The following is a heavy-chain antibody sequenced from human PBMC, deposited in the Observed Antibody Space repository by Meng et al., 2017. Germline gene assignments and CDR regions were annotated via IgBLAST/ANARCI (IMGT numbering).Heavy chain of an antibody. J-gene: IGHJ6*02. D-gene: IGHD5-18*01. Sequence: VKVSCKASGGTFSSYAISWVRQAPGQGLEWMGGIIPIFGTANYAQKFQGRVTITTDESTSTAYMELSSLRSEDTAVYYCARDSWRGYSYGYWVDYYYGMDVWGQGTTVTVSS. CDR2: IIPIFGTA. V-gene: IGHV1-69*13. CDR1: GGTFSSYA. CDR3: ARDSWRGYSYGYWVDYYYGMDV.